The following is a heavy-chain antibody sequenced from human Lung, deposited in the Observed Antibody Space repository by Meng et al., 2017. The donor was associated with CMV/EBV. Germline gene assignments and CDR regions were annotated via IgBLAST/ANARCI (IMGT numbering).Heavy chain of an antibody. CDR2: ISDDSGFI. CDR1: GFTFSAYS. CDR3: ALIVK. V-gene: IGHV3-21*01. Sequence: ELQLVESVGGLVKPGGSMRLSFAASGFTFSAYSINWFRQASGNGPEWVASISDDSGFIYYADSVRGRFTVSRDNAKNSVYLHMSSLRAEDTAIYYCALIVKWGQGTLVTVSS. D-gene: IGHD2-15*01. J-gene: IGHJ4*02.